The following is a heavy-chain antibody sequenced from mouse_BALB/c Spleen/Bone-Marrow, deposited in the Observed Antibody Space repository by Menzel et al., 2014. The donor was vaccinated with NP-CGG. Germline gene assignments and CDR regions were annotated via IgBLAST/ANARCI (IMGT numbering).Heavy chain of an antibody. V-gene: IGHV3-1*02. Sequence: EVKLMESGPDLVKPSQSLSLTCTVTGYSITSGYTWHWIRQFPGNTLEWMGYIHYSGTTNYNPSLKSRISITRDTSKNQFFLQLNSVTIEDTATYYCAITTVVNAMDYWGQGTSVTVSS. CDR3: AITTVVNAMDY. CDR2: IHYSGTT. J-gene: IGHJ4*01. D-gene: IGHD1-1*01. CDR1: GYSITSGYT.